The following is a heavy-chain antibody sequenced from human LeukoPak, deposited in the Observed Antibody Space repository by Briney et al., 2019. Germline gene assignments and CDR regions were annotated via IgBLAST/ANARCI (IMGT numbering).Heavy chain of an antibody. Sequence: GGSLRLSCAASGFTVSSNYMSWVRQAPGKGLEWVSVIYSGGSTYYADSVKGRFTISRDNAKNSLYLQMNSLRAEDTAVYYCAREVGFGELLVDYWGQGTLVTVSS. D-gene: IGHD3-10*01. J-gene: IGHJ4*02. CDR1: GFTVSSNY. CDR3: AREVGFGELLVDY. CDR2: IYSGGST. V-gene: IGHV3-66*01.